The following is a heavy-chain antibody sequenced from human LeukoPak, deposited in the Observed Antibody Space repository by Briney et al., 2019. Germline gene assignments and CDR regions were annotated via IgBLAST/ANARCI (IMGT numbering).Heavy chain of an antibody. CDR3: ARDKSSGRIVPLDY. CDR2: TYQRSKWYN. V-gene: IGHV6-1*01. Sequence: SQTLSLTCAISGDSVSINSAAWNWIRQSPSRGLEWLGRTYQRSKWYNDYAVSVKSRITINPDTSKNQFSLQLNSVAPEDTAVYYCARDKSSGRIVPLDYWGQGTLVTVSS. D-gene: IGHD6-19*01. CDR1: GDSVSINSAA. J-gene: IGHJ4*02.